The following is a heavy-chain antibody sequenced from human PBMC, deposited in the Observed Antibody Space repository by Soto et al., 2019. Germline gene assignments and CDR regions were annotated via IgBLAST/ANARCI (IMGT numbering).Heavy chain of an antibody. CDR1: GFVFSTYS. J-gene: IGHJ6*02. CDR3: ANQKIRFSVAGTLYGLGV. CDR2: ISSTSGTI. Sequence: GGSLRLSCEASGFVFSTYSMNWVRQSPGKGLEWISYISSTSGTIYYADSVKGRFTIFRDNAKNSLFLQMNGLRDDDTAVYYCANQKIRFSVAGTLYGLGVWGQGTTVTVSS. V-gene: IGHV3-48*02. D-gene: IGHD6-19*01.